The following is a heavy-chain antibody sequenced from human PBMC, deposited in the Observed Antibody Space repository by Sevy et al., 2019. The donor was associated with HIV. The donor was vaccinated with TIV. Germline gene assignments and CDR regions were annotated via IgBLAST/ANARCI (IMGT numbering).Heavy chain of an antibody. CDR1: GDLIDAYY. CDR2: IFSRGNI. D-gene: IGHD4-4*01. J-gene: IGHJ3*01. V-gene: IGHV4-59*01. CDR3: ARSRDSGFYSALGL. Sequence: SETLSLTCTVSGDLIDAYYWTWIRQPPGKGLEWIGSIFSRGNINYNPSLKGRLTLSLDPSKFQFSLKLTSMTAADTAMYYCARSRDSGFYSALGLWGQGTMVTVSS.